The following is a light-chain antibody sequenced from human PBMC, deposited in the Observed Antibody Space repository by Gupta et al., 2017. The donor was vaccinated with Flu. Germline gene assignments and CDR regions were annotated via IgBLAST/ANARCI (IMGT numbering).Light chain of an antibody. J-gene: IGKJ1*01. CDR3: QQDNSYPWT. V-gene: IGKV1-5*03. CDR1: QSISSW. CDR2: KAS. Sequence: DIQMTQSPSTLSASVGDRVTITCRASQSISSWLAWYQQKPGKAPKLLIYKASSLESGVPSRFSGSGSGTEFTLTISRLQPDEFATYYCQQDNSYPWTFGQGTKVEIK.